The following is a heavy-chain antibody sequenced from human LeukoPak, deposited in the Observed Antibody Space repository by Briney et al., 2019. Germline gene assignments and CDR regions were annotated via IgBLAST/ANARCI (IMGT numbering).Heavy chain of an antibody. Sequence: SETLSLTCTVSGGSISSYYWSWIRQPPGKGLEWIGYIYYSGSTNYNPSLKSRVTISVDTSKNQFSLKLSSVTAADTVVYYCARDRRVGYYYYGMDVWGQGTTVTVSS. J-gene: IGHJ6*02. V-gene: IGHV4-59*01. CDR3: ARDRRVGYYYYGMDV. CDR2: IYYSGST. D-gene: IGHD2-15*01. CDR1: GGSISSYY.